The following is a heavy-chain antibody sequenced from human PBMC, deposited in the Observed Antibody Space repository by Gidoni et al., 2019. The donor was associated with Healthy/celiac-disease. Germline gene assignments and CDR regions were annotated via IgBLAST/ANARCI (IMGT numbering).Heavy chain of an antibody. D-gene: IGHD3-3*01. CDR2: ISSSSSTI. CDR3: ARGPVFSRFLEWLLEGYYFDY. J-gene: IGHJ4*02. Sequence: EVQLVESGGGLVQPGGSLRLSCAASGFTFSSYSMNWVRQAPGKGLEWVSYISSSSSTIYYADSVKGRFTISRDNAKNSLYLQMNSLRDEDTAVYYCARGPVFSRFLEWLLEGYYFDYWGQGTLVTVSS. CDR1: GFTFSSYS. V-gene: IGHV3-48*02.